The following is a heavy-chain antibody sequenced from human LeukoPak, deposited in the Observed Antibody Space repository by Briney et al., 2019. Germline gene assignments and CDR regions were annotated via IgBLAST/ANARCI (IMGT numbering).Heavy chain of an antibody. D-gene: IGHD1-14*01. CDR1: GFSLSGFW. V-gene: IGHV3-7*03. CDR2: IKQDGSEK. J-gene: IGHJ6*04. Sequence: QPGGSLRLSCVASGFSLSGFWIRWVRQAPGKGLEWVAAIKQDGSEKHYVDSVKGRTTISRDNTQNSLYLQINSLRVEDSAMYYCARDRGTTPGIYYGMDVWGEGTTVTVSS. CDR3: ARDRGTTPGIYYGMDV.